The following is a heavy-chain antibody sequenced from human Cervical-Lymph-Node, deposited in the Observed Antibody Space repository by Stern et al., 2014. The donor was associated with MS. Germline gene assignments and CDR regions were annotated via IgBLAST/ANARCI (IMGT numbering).Heavy chain of an antibody. D-gene: IGHD1-26*01. J-gene: IGHJ6*02. Sequence: VQLVESGAAVKKPGSSVKVSCKASGGTFSRYAISWVRQAPGQGLEWMGGIIPLFGTAHYAQKVPGRVTITADESTSTAYMELSSLRSEDTAVYYCARGELKEGLVRGMDVWGQGTTVTVSS. CDR3: ARGELKEGLVRGMDV. CDR2: IIPLFGTA. V-gene: IGHV1-69*01. CDR1: GGTFSRYA.